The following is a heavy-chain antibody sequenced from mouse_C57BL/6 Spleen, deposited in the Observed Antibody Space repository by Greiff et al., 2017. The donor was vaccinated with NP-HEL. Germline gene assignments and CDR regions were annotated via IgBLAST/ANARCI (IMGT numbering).Heavy chain of an antibody. J-gene: IGHJ4*01. D-gene: IGHD1-1*01. Sequence: EVQLQQSGAELVKPGASVKLSCPASGFNLKDYYMHWVKQRTEQGLEWIGRIDPEDGETKYAPNFQGKATITADPASNTDDLQLSRLTAEDAAVYYCDTPITTVYAMDYWGQGTSVTVSS. CDR1: GFNLKDYY. CDR3: DTPITTVYAMDY. CDR2: IDPEDGET. V-gene: IGHV14-2*01.